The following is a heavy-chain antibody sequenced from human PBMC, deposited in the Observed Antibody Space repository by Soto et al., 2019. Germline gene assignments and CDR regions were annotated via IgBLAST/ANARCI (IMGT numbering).Heavy chain of an antibody. CDR2: IYHDGNT. D-gene: IGHD4-17*01. Sequence: QVQLQESGPGLVKPSGTLSLTCAVSGASISSTNWWSWVRQPPGKGLEWIGEIYHDGNTYYNSSLKSRVTISVDKSENQFSLRLRAVTAADTAVYYCAKQGTTPSLDYWGQGIVVTVSS. CDR1: GASISSTNW. V-gene: IGHV4-4*02. J-gene: IGHJ4*02. CDR3: AKQGTTPSLDY.